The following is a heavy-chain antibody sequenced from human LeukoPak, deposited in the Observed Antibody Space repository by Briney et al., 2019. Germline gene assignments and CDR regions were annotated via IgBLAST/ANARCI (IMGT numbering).Heavy chain of an antibody. D-gene: IGHD3-10*01. CDR2: IYYSGST. J-gene: IGHJ5*02. CDR1: GGSISSYY. CDR3: ARTRASPLNDYGSGAFNSFDP. Sequence: PSETLSLTCTVSGGSISSYYWSWIRQPPGKGLEWIGYIYYSGSTNYNPSLKSRVTISVDTSKNQFSLKLSSVTAADTAVYYCARTRASPLNDYGSGAFNSFDPWGQGTLVTVSS. V-gene: IGHV4-59*01.